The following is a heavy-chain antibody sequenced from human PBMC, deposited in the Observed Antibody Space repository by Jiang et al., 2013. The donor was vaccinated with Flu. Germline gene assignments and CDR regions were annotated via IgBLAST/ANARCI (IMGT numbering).Heavy chain of an antibody. J-gene: IGHJ6*02. CDR2: MNPNSGNT. Sequence: SGAEVKKPGASVKVSCRASGYTFTSYDINWVRQATGQGLEWMGWMNPNSGNTGYAQKFQGRVTMTRNTSISTAYMELSSLRSEDTAVYYCARGGGGSGSYYNYLYYYYGMDVWGQGTTVTVSS. D-gene: IGHD3-10*01. V-gene: IGHV1-8*01. CDR1: GYTFTSYD. CDR3: ARGGGGSGSYYNYLYYYYGMDV.